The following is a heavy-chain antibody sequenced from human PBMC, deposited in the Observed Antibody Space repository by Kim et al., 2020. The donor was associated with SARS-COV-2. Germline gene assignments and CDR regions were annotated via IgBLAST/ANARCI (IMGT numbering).Heavy chain of an antibody. J-gene: IGHJ4*02. V-gene: IGHV3-9*01. D-gene: IGHD4-17*01. CDR2: ISWTSGSI. CDR3: AKDIGARRQTTVTTFDY. CDR1: GFTFDDYA. Sequence: GGSLRLSCAASGFTFDDYAMHWVRQAPGKGLEWFSGISWTSGSIGYADSVKGRFTSSRDNAKNSLYLQMNSLRAEHTALYYCAKDIGARRQTTVTTFDYWGQGTLVTGSS.